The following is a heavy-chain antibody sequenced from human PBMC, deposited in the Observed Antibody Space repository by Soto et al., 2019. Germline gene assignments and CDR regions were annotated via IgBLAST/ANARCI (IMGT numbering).Heavy chain of an antibody. Sequence: GGSLRLSCAASGFTFSSYAMHWVRQAPGKGLEWVAVISYDGSNKYYADSVKGRFTISRDNSKNTLYLQMNSLRTEATAVYYCARDLNGCSSNSCYYYYGMDVWGQGTTVTVSS. D-gene: IGHD2-2*01. CDR1: GFTFSSYA. J-gene: IGHJ6*02. CDR3: ARDLNGCSSNSCYYYYGMDV. V-gene: IGHV3-30-3*01. CDR2: ISYDGSNK.